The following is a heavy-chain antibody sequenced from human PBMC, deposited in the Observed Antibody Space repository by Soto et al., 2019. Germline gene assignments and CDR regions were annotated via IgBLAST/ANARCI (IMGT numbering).Heavy chain of an antibody. CDR1: GLTLRGYA. CDR2: ISSNGVGT. J-gene: IGHJ6*03. V-gene: IGHV3-64*01. Sequence: EVQLAESGGGLAQPGGSLRLSCAASGLTLRGYAMDWVRQAPGKGLEYVSGISSNGVGTYYENSVQGRFTFSRDKSKNTVYLQIGSLRPEDMAVYYCARRALPDFYFMDVWGKGTTVTVSS. CDR3: ARRALPDFYFMDV.